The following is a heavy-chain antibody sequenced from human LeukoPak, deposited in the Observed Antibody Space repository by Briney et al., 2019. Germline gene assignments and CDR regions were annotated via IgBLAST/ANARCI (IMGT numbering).Heavy chain of an antibody. Sequence: GGSLRLSCEASGFTFSGFTMNWVRQAPGKEPEWVASITTLDSYIYYADSVQGRFTISRDNAKSELYLQMNSLRAEDTAVYYCAKDASAGYNYYFDYWGQGTRVTVSS. V-gene: IGHV3-21*01. CDR3: AKDASAGYNYYFDY. J-gene: IGHJ4*02. CDR2: ITTLDSYI. D-gene: IGHD5-24*01. CDR1: GFTFSGFT.